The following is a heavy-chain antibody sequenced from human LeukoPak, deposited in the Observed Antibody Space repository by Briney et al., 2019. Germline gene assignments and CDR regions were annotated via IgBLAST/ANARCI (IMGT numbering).Heavy chain of an antibody. CDR3: ARYSSSSDAFDI. CDR2: INPGDSNT. CDR1: GYSFSTYW. J-gene: IGHJ3*02. V-gene: IGHV5-51*01. Sequence: GESLKISCKGSGYSFSTYWIGWVRQMPGKGLEWMGIINPGDSNTRYSPSFQGQLTISADKSISIAYLHWSSLEASDTAMYYCARYSSSSDAFDIWGQGTMVTVSS. D-gene: IGHD6-13*01.